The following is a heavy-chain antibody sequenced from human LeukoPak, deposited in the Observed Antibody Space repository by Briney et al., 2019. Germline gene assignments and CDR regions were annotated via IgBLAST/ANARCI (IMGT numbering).Heavy chain of an antibody. V-gene: IGHV3-13*05. Sequence: GGSLRLSCAASGFTFSSYDMHWVRQATGKGLEWVSAIGTAGDPYYPGSVKGRFTISRDNAKNSLYLQMNSLRAEDTAVYYCASSGGLDWLEYFDYWGQGTLVTVSS. CDR3: ASSGGLDWLEYFDY. CDR2: IGTAGDP. D-gene: IGHD3-9*01. CDR1: GFTFSSYD. J-gene: IGHJ4*02.